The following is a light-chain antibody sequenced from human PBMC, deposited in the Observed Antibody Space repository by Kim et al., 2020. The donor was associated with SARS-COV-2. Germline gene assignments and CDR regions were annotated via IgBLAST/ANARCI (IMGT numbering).Light chain of an antibody. CDR3: QQSYSTPGYT. V-gene: IGKV1-39*01. J-gene: IGKJ2*01. CDR2: GAS. CDR1: QSISNY. Sequence: ASVGDRVTISCRASQSISNYLNWYQEKPGKAPKLLIYGASSLQTGVPSRFSGSGSGTDFTLTISSLQPDDFATYYCQQSYSTPGYTFGQGTKLEI.